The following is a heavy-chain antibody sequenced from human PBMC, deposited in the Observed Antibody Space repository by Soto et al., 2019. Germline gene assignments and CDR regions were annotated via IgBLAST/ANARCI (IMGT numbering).Heavy chain of an antibody. Sequence: VQLVESGGGLVKPGGSLRLSCAASGFTFSSYSMNWVRQAPGKGLEWVSSISSSSSYIYYADSVKGRFTISRDNAKNSLYLQMNSLRAEDTAVYYCARTSDSSGYYGPAFDIWGQGTMVTVSS. CDR2: ISSSSSYI. V-gene: IGHV3-21*01. CDR1: GFTFSSYS. D-gene: IGHD3-22*01. CDR3: ARTSDSSGYYGPAFDI. J-gene: IGHJ3*02.